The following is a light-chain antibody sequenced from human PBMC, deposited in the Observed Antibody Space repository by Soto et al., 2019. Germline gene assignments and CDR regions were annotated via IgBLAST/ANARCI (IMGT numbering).Light chain of an antibody. CDR3: QQYGSSPT. CDR2: DAS. Sequence: EMVMTQSPATLSVSPGEGATLSCRASQGVSSNLAWYQQKPGQAPRLLIYDASSRATGIPDRFSGSGSGTDFTLTISRLEPEDVAVYYCQQYGSSPTFGQGTKVAI. V-gene: IGKV3-20*01. CDR1: QGVSSN. J-gene: IGKJ1*01.